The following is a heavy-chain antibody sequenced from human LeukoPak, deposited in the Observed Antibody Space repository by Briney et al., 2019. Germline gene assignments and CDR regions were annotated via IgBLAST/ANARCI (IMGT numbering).Heavy chain of an antibody. D-gene: IGHD2-15*01. V-gene: IGHV4-59*11. J-gene: IGHJ6*02. CDR2: IYYSGST. CDR1: GGSISSHY. CDR3: ARVRCSGGSCYFGMDV. Sequence: SETLSLTCTVSGGSISSHYCSWIRQPPGKGLEWLGYIYYSGSTNYNPSLKSRVTISVDTSKNQFSLKLSSVTAADTAVYYCARVRCSGGSCYFGMDVWGQGTTVTVSS.